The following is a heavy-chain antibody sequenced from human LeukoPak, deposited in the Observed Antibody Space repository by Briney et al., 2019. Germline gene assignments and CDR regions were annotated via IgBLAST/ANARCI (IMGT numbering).Heavy chain of an antibody. CDR1: GFTFSSYW. CDR3: ARESGIAAALDL. V-gene: IGHV3-74*01. D-gene: IGHD6-13*01. J-gene: IGHJ5*02. Sequence: GGSLRLSCAASGFTFSSYWMHWVRQAPGKGLVWVSRINTDGSSTSYADSVKGRFTISRDNAKDTLYLQMNSLRAEDTAVYYCARESGIAAALDLWGQGTLVTVSS. CDR2: INTDGSST.